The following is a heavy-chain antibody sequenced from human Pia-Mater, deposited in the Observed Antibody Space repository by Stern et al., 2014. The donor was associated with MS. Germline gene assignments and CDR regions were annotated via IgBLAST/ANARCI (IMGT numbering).Heavy chain of an antibody. CDR3: ARALQLKSGHNWFDP. CDR2: IWFDGSNK. Sequence: VQLVESGGGVVQPGRSQRLSCAASGFTFSNYGMHWARQAPGKGLEGVAFIWFDGSNKYYSDCVKGRFTISRDNSKNTLYLQMNSLRAEDTAVYYCARALQLKSGHNWFDPWGQGTLVTVSS. V-gene: IGHV3-33*01. CDR1: GFTFSNYG. D-gene: IGHD6-13*01. J-gene: IGHJ5*02.